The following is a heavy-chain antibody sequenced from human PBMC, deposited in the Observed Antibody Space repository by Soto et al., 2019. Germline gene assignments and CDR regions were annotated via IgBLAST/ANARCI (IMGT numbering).Heavy chain of an antibody. V-gene: IGHV4-30-4*08. J-gene: IGHJ4*02. CDR2: IFYSGST. Sequence: QVQLQESGPGLVQPSQTLSLTCTVSSDSISSGENYWGWIRQPPGKGLEWIGYIFYSGSTYHNPSLKSRIVMSVDTSRNQFSLKLTSVTATDTGVYFCARENNARIDYWGQGILVTVSS. CDR3: ARENNARIDY. D-gene: IGHD1-1*01. CDR1: SDSISSGENY.